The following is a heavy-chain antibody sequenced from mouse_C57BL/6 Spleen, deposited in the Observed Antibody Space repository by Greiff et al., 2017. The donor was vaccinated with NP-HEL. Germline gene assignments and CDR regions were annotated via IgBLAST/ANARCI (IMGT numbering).Heavy chain of an antibody. V-gene: IGHV1-53*01. Sequence: QVQLQQPGTELVKPGASVKLSCKASGYTFTSYWMHWVKQRPGQGLEWIGNINPSNGGTNYNEKFKSKATLTVDKSSSTAYMQLSSLTSEDSAVYYCARWEYGYDPRDYFDYWGQGTTLTVSS. D-gene: IGHD2-2*01. CDR2: INPSNGGT. J-gene: IGHJ2*01. CDR1: GYTFTSYW. CDR3: ARWEYGYDPRDYFDY.